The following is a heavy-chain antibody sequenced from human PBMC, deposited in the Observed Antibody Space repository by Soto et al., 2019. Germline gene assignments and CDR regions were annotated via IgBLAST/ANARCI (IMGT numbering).Heavy chain of an antibody. V-gene: IGHV1-18*01. J-gene: IGHJ4*02. Sequence: VQLVQCGAEVKKPGASVKVSSKASGYTFTSYGITWVRQATGQGLEWMGWISAYNGNTNYAQKLQGRVTMTTDTSTSSAYTEMRSLRSDDTAVYYCARYYGELTYWGQGTLVIVSS. CDR3: ARYYGELTY. D-gene: IGHD4-17*01. CDR2: ISAYNGNT. CDR1: GYTFTSYG.